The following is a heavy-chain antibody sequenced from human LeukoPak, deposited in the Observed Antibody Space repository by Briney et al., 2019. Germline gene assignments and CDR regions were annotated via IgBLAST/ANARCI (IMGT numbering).Heavy chain of an antibody. CDR3: AAVITGTTYYFDY. CDR1: GYSISSGYY. D-gene: IGHD1-7*01. V-gene: IGHV4-38-2*02. J-gene: IGHJ4*02. CDR2: IHHSGST. Sequence: PSETPSLTCTVSGYSISSGYYWGWIRQPPGKGLEWIGGIHHSGSTYYNPSLRSRVTISVDTSKNQFSLKLSSVTAADTAVYYCAAVITGTTYYFDYWGQGTLVTVSS.